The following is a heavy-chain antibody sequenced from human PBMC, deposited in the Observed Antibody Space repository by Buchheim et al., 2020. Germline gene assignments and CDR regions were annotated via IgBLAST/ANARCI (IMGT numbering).Heavy chain of an antibody. CDR2: ISSSSSTI. D-gene: IGHD6-13*01. J-gene: IGHJ4*02. CDR1: GFDFSTSW. CDR3: ARDSMGSSSWSGY. Sequence: EVQLVESGGGLVQPGGSLRLSCAASGFDFSTSWMHWVRQAPGKGLEWVSYISSSSSTIYYADSVKGRFTISRDNAKNSLYLQMNSLRAEDTAVYYCARDSMGSSSWSGYWGQGTL. V-gene: IGHV3-48*01.